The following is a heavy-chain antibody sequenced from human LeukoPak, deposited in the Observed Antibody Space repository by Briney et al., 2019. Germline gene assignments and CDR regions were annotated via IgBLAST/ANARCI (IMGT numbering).Heavy chain of an antibody. CDR3: AKSPADCGDDLFDY. CDR1: VLTLSSYA. D-gene: IGHD4-17*01. Sequence: GGSLRLSCAASVLTLSSYALCLLGQAPGEGLEWVSAMSGRCSSTYYADSVKGRFTISRDNSKNTLYLQMNSLRAEDTAVYYCAKSPADCGDDLFDYWGQGTLVTVSS. V-gene: IGHV3-23*01. J-gene: IGHJ4*02. CDR2: MSGRCSST.